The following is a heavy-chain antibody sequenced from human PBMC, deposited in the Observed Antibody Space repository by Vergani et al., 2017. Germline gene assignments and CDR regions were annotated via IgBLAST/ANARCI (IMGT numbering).Heavy chain of an antibody. D-gene: IGHD3-22*01. J-gene: IGHJ4*02. Sequence: QVQLVQSGAEVKKPGSSVKVSCKASGGTFSSYAISWVRQAPGQGLEWMGGSIPIFGTANYAQKFQGRVTITADESTSTAYMELSSLRSEDTAVYYCAREGTYSYDSSGYSHFDYWGQGTLVTVSS. V-gene: IGHV1-69*01. CDR2: SIPIFGTA. CDR3: AREGTYSYDSSGYSHFDY. CDR1: GGTFSSYA.